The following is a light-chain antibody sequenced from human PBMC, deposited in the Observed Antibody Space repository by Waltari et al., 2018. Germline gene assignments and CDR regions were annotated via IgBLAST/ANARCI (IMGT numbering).Light chain of an antibody. CDR2: RKN. V-gene: IGLV1-47*01. J-gene: IGLJ3*02. CDR3: AAWDDSLSGL. Sequence: QSVLTQPPSASGTPGQRVTISCSGSSSNIGSNYVYWYQQLPGPAPKLLIYRKNQRPSGVPDRFSGSKSGTSASLAISGLRSEDEADYYCAAWDDSLSGLFGGGTKLTVL. CDR1: SSNIGSNY.